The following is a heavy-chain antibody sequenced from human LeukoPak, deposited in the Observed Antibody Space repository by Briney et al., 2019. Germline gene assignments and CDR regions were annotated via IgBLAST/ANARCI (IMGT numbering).Heavy chain of an antibody. CDR3: ARVLPVPYLLDS. D-gene: IGHD3-10*02. J-gene: IGHJ4*02. V-gene: IGHV4-38-2*01. Sequence: SETLSLTCGISGHSTTRCYYWAWFRQSTGKGPEWIATFFQSEKSFYNASLESRVIMSLDTSKSQFSLNLTSVTAADTAVYYCARVLPVPYLLDSWGQGTHVTVSS. CDR2: FFQSEKS. CDR1: GHSTTRCYY.